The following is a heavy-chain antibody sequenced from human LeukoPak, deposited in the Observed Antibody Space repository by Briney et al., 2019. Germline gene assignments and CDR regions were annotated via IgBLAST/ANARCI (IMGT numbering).Heavy chain of an antibody. CDR3: AKRRGLELTYYYHMDV. J-gene: IGHJ6*03. Sequence: PGGSLRLSCAASGFTFSSYSMNWVRQAPGKGLEWVSSISGGSSYIYYADSVKGRFTISRDNAKNTLYLQMNSLRADDTAVYYCAKRRGLELTYYYHMDVWGKGTTVTVSS. CDR1: GFTFSSYS. D-gene: IGHD1-7*01. CDR2: ISGGSSYI. V-gene: IGHV3-21*04.